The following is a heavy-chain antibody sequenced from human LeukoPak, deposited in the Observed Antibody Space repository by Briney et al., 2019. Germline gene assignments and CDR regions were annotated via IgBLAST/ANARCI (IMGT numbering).Heavy chain of an antibody. CDR2: INSDGSNT. J-gene: IGHJ6*04. CDR1: GFTFSSYW. D-gene: IGHD5-12*01. V-gene: IGHV3-74*01. Sequence: GGSLRLSCAASGFTFSSYWMHWVRQAPGKGLVWVSRINSDGSNTTYADSVKRRFTISRDNAKNTLYLQMNSLRAEDTAVYSCTRAWRYGMDVWGKGTTVTVSS. CDR3: TRAWRYGMDV.